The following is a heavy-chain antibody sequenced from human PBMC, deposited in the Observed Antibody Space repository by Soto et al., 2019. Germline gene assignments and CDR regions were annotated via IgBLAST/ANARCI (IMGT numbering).Heavy chain of an antibody. CDR1: GFTFSNYA. J-gene: IGHJ4*02. CDR2: INSDGSST. V-gene: IGHV3-74*02. D-gene: IGHD3-3*01. CDR3: ARGDYDFWSGYSDFDY. Sequence: EVQLLESGGGLVQPGGSLRLSCAASGFTFSNYAMTWVRQAPGKGLEWVSRINSDGSSTSYADSVKGRFTISRDNAKNTLYLQMNSLRAEDTAVYYCARGDYDFWSGYSDFDYWGQGTLVTVSS.